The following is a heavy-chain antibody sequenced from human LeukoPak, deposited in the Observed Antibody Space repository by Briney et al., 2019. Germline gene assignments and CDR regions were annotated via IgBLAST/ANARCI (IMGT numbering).Heavy chain of an antibody. V-gene: IGHV3-49*03. CDR1: GFTFGDYA. CDR2: IRSKAYGGTT. D-gene: IGHD1-26*01. Sequence: GGSLRLSCTASGFTFGDYAMSWFRQAPGKGLEWVGFIRSKAYGGTTEYAASVKGRFTISRDDSKSIAYLQMNSLKTEDTAVYYCTRDRNEWDLLLVDYWGQGTLVTVSS. CDR3: TRDRNEWDLLLVDY. J-gene: IGHJ4*02.